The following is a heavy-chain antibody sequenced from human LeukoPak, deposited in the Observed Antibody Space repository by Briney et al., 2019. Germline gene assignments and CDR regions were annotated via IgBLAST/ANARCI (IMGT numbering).Heavy chain of an antibody. CDR3: AKDRLRGYSYGYVDY. D-gene: IGHD5-18*01. V-gene: IGHV3-33*06. CDR2: IWYDGANQ. J-gene: IGHJ4*02. CDR1: GFTFSSYS. Sequence: PGGSLRLSCAASGFTFSSYSMNWVRQAPGKGLEWVAVIWYDGANQYYTDSVKGRFTISRDNSKNTLYLQMNSLRAEDTAVYYCAKDRLRGYSYGYVDYWGQGTLVTVSS.